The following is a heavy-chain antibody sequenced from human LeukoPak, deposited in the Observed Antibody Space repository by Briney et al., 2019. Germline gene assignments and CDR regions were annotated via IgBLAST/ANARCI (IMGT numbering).Heavy chain of an antibody. Sequence: ASVKVSCKVSAYTLTELSMHWVRQAPGEGLEWMGGFDPEDGETTYAQKFQGRVTMTEDTSTDTAYMELSSLRSEDTAVYYCATKFADSSGEADYWGQGTLVTVSS. V-gene: IGHV1-24*01. CDR2: FDPEDGET. CDR1: AYTLTELS. D-gene: IGHD3-22*01. J-gene: IGHJ4*02. CDR3: ATKFADSSGEADY.